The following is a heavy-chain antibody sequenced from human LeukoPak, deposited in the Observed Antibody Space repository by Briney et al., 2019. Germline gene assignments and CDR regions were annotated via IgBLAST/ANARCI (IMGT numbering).Heavy chain of an antibody. J-gene: IGHJ5*02. CDR3: ASANEDWFDP. V-gene: IGHV4-59*08. CDR1: GGSISNYY. D-gene: IGHD2-8*01. Sequence: SETLSLTCTVSGGSISNYYWSWIRQPPGKGLEWIGYIYYSGSTNYNPSLKSRVTISVDTSKNQFSLKLSSVTAADTAVYYCASANEDWFDPWGQGTLVTVSS. CDR2: IYYSGST.